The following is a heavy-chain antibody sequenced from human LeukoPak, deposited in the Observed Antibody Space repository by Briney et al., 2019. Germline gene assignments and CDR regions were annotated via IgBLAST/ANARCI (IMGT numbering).Heavy chain of an antibody. J-gene: IGHJ6*03. Sequence: ASVKVSCKASGYTFTKYVMHWVRQAPGQRLEWMGWINAGNGNTKYSQEFQGRVTITRDTSISTAYMELSRLRSDDTAVYYCATDYYGSGSYPNAVYYYYYYMDVWGKGTTVTISS. D-gene: IGHD3-10*01. V-gene: IGHV1-3*01. CDR3: ATDYYGSGSYPNAVYYYYYYMDV. CDR1: GYTFTKYV. CDR2: INAGNGNT.